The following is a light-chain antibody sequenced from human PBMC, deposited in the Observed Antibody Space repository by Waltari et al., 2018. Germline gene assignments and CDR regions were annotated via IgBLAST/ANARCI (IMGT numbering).Light chain of an antibody. CDR1: PSDLGGYTY. CDR3: CSFTSSSTWV. J-gene: IGLJ3*02. Sequence: QSAMTQPASVSGSAGQSSTISCTGPPSDLGGYTYVSWYQQHPGQAPKLLIYDANSRPSVVSNRFSGSKSGNTASLIISGLQAEDEADYYCCSFTSSSTWVFGGGTKLTVL. V-gene: IGLV2-14*01. CDR2: DAN.